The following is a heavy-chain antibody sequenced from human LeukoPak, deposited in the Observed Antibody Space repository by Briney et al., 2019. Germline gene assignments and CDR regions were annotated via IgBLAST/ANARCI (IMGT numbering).Heavy chain of an antibody. CDR2: ISYGGTT. Sequence: PSETLSLTCSVSGGSVSNNGYHWGWIRQPPGKGPEWIGSISYGGTTYYNPSLKSRLTISVDASQNQLSLKLSSVTAADTAVYYCARERYSFIYYFYGVDVWGQGTTVTVSS. D-gene: IGHD1-20*01. CDR1: GGSVSNNGYH. V-gene: IGHV4-39*07. CDR3: ARERYSFIYYFYGVDV. J-gene: IGHJ6*02.